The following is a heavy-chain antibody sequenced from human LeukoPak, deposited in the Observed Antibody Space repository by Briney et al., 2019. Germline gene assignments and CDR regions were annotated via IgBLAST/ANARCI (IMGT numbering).Heavy chain of an antibody. CDR1: GFTFSSYS. V-gene: IGHV3-21*01. J-gene: IGHJ6*02. D-gene: IGHD2-2*01. Sequence: GGSLRLSCAASGFTFSSYSMNWARQAPGKGLEWVSSISSSSSYIYYADSVKGRFTISRDNAENSLYLQMNSLRAEDTAVYYCARDLVVPAAYYGMDVWGQGTTVTVSS. CDR2: ISSSSSYI. CDR3: ARDLVVPAAYYGMDV.